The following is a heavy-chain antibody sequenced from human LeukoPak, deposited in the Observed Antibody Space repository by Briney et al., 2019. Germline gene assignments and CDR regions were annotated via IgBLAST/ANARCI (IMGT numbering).Heavy chain of an antibody. CDR1: GYTFTSYY. V-gene: IGHV1-46*01. J-gene: IGHJ4*02. CDR3: SRLGPYSSDWYGYFDY. D-gene: IGHD6-19*01. CDR2: INPTGGST. Sequence: GASVKVSCKASGYTFTSYYIHWVRQAPGQGLEWMGLINPTGGSTSYAQKFQGRATMTRDTSTSTVYMELSSLRSEDTAVYYCSRLGPYSSDWYGYFDYWGQGTLVTVSS.